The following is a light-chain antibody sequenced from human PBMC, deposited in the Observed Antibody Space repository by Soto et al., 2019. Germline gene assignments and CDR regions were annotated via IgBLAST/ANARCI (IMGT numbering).Light chain of an antibody. CDR2: AAS. J-gene: IGKJ4*01. V-gene: IGKV1-39*01. Sequence: DIQMTQYPSTLSASVGDRVTITCRASRSISGYLHWYQQKPGKAPKVLIYAASSLQSGVPSRFSGSGSETDFTLTISSLQPEDFATYYCQQSYSSPLTFGGGTKVEIK. CDR1: RSISGY. CDR3: QQSYSSPLT.